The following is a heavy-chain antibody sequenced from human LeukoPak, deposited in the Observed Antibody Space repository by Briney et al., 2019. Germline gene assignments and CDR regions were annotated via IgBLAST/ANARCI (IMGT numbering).Heavy chain of an antibody. Sequence: PSETLSLTCTVSGGSISSYYWIWIRQPPGKGLEWTGYMYNSGSTNYNPSLKSRVTISVDTSKNKFSLKLSSVTAADTAVYYCARGWGVVTAGGYFDLWGRGTLVTVSS. CDR3: ARGWGVVTAGGYFDL. V-gene: IGHV4-59*01. D-gene: IGHD2-21*02. J-gene: IGHJ2*01. CDR2: MYNSGST. CDR1: GGSISSYY.